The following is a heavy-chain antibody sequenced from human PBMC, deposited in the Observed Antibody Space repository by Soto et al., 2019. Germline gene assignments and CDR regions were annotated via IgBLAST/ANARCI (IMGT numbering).Heavy chain of an antibody. D-gene: IGHD2-2*01. V-gene: IGHV1-3*01. Sequence: ASVKVSCKASGYTFTGHYMHRVRQAPGQRLERMGWINAGNGNTKYSQKFQGRVTITRDTSASTAYMELSSLRSEDTAVYYCASAPGLGYCSSTSCYSHYYYGMDVWGQGTTVTVSS. J-gene: IGHJ6*02. CDR3: ASAPGLGYCSSTSCYSHYYYGMDV. CDR2: INAGNGNT. CDR1: GYTFTGHY.